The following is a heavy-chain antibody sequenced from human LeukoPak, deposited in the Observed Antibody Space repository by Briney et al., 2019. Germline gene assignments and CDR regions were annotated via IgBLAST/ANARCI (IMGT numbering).Heavy chain of an antibody. CDR2: IGYDGTNE. J-gene: IGHJ4*02. V-gene: IGHV3-33*01. CDR3: ARDFYCSRTSCYAPSFDY. D-gene: IGHD2-2*01. Sequence: GRSLRLSCAASGFTFRTFGMHWVRQAPGKGLEWVALIGYDGTNEYYADSVKGRFTISRDNSKNTLYLQMKSLRAEDTAVYYCARDFYCSRTSCYAPSFDYWGQGTLVTVSS. CDR1: GFTFRTFG.